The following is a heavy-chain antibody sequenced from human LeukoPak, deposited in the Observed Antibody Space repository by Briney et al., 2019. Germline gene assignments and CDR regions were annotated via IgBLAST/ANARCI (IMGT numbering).Heavy chain of an antibody. V-gene: IGHV4-59*12. J-gene: IGHJ3*02. CDR3: ARDPYYDILTGYLIRGAFDI. CDR1: GGSISSYY. Sequence: SETLSLTCTVSGGSISSYYWSWIRQPPGKGLEWIGYIYYSGSTNYNPSLKSRVTISVDTSKNQFSLKLSSVTAADTAVYYCARDPYYDILTGYLIRGAFDIWGLGTVVTVSS. D-gene: IGHD3-9*01. CDR2: IYYSGST.